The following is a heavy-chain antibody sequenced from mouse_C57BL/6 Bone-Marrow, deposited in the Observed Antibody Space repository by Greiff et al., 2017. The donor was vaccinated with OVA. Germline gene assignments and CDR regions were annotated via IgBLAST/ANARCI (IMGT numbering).Heavy chain of an antibody. D-gene: IGHD1-1*01. J-gene: IGHJ2*01. V-gene: IGHV1-80*01. CDR3: ARAPSYYGSFDY. CDR2: IYPGDGDT. CDR1: GYAFSSYW. Sequence: VHLVESGAELVKPGASVKISCKASGYAFSSYWMNWVKQRPGKGLEWIGQIYPGDGDTNYNGKFKGKATLTADKSSSTAYMQLSSLTSEDSAVYFCARAPSYYGSFDYWGQGTTLTVSS.